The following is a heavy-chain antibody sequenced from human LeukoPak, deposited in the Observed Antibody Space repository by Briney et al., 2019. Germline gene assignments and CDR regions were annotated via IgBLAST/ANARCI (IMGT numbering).Heavy chain of an antibody. CDR2: IYYIGST. CDR1: GGSISSTTYY. Sequence: SETLSLTCTVSGGSISSTTYYWGWIRQTPGKGLEWIGSIYYIGSTYSNPSLRSRVTISIDTSKNQFSLNLSSVTAADTAVYYCARDPGALITMTINNWFDPWGQGTLVTVSS. CDR3: ARDPGALITMTINNWFDP. V-gene: IGHV4-39*07. J-gene: IGHJ5*02. D-gene: IGHD3-22*01.